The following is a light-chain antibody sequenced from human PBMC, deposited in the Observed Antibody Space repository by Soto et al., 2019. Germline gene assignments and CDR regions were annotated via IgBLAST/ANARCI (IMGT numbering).Light chain of an antibody. Sequence: QSVLTQPPSASETPGQRVSISCSGSGSNIGSNYVYWYQQLPGTAPKLLIYRNNQRPSGVPDRFSGSKSGTSASLAISGLRSEDEADYYCAAWDDSLTGVVFGGGTKLTVL. V-gene: IGLV1-47*01. CDR1: GSNIGSNY. CDR3: AAWDDSLTGVV. CDR2: RNN. J-gene: IGLJ2*01.